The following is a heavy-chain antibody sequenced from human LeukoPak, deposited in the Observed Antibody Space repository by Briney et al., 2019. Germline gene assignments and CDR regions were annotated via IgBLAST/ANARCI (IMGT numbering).Heavy chain of an antibody. V-gene: IGHV3-30*03. D-gene: IGHD6-13*01. CDR2: ISYDGSNK. J-gene: IGHJ4*02. CDR3: ARWPDNSTRFDY. CDR1: GFTFSSYG. Sequence: PGRSLRLSCAASGFTFSSYGMHWVRQAPGKGLEWVAVISYDGSNKYYADSVKGRFTISRDNSKNTLYLQMNSLRAEDTAVYYCARWPDNSTRFDYWGQGTLVTVSS.